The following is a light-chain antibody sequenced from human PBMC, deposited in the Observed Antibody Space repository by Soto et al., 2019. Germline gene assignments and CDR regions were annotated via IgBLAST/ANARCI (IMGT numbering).Light chain of an antibody. J-gene: IGKJ1*01. CDR3: QQYRSWPRT. Sequence: VLTQSPATLSVSPGERVTVSCRSGQSVDINLAWYQQKPGQAPRLLIYGASTRATDMPGRFSGRGAGAEFTLTISSLQSEDFAVYYCQQYRSWPRTFGQGTKVDNK. CDR1: QSVDIN. CDR2: GAS. V-gene: IGKV3-15*01.